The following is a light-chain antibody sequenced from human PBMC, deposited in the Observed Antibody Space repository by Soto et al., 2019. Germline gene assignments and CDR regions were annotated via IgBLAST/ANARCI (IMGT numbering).Light chain of an antibody. CDR2: DVS. Sequence: QSVLTQPASVSGSPGQSITISCTGTSSDVGGYNYVSWYQQHPGKAPKLMIYDVSNRPSGVSNRFSGSKSGNTASLTISRLQAEDEADYYCSSYTSSSPSEGFGTGTKVTVL. CDR3: SSYTSSSPSEG. J-gene: IGLJ1*01. V-gene: IGLV2-14*01. CDR1: SSDVGGYNY.